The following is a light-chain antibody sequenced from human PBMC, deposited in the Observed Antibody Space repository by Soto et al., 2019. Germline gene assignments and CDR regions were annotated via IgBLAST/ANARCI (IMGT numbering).Light chain of an antibody. CDR3: QQYCSSPDRNLWT. V-gene: IGKV3-20*01. CDR1: QSVSSSC. J-gene: IGKJ1*01. CDR2: GAS. Sequence: EIVLTQSPGTLSLSPGERATISCRASQSVSSSCLAWYQQKPGQAPRLLIYGASNRAPGIPDRFSGSGSGTDVTLTISRLEPEDFSVYYCQQYCSSPDRNLWTFGQGTKVDIK.